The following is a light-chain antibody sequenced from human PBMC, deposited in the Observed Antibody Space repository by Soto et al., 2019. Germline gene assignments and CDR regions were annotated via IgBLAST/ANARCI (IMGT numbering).Light chain of an antibody. J-gene: IGKJ4*01. Sequence: DIVMTQSPLSLPVTPGEPASISCRSSQSLLHSNGYNYLDWYLQKPGQSPQLLIYLGSSRASGVPDRFRGSGSGTDVTLKISRVEAEDVGVYYCMQALQTPITFGGGTKVEIK. V-gene: IGKV2-28*01. CDR2: LGS. CDR3: MQALQTPIT. CDR1: QSLLHSNGYNY.